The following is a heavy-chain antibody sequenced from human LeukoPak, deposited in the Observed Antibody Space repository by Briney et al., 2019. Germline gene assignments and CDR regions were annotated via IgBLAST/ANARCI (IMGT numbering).Heavy chain of an antibody. D-gene: IGHD3-10*01. J-gene: IGHJ4*02. CDR3: AKTAGYYGSGSSSYIDC. CDR1: GFTFSSYA. Sequence: PGGSLRLPCAASGFTFSSYAMSWVRQAPGKGLEWVSAISGSGGGTYYANSVKGRSTISRDNSRDTLYLQMNNLRAEDTALYFCAKTAGYYGSGSSSYIDCWGQGTLVSVSS. V-gene: IGHV3-23*01. CDR2: ISGSGGGT.